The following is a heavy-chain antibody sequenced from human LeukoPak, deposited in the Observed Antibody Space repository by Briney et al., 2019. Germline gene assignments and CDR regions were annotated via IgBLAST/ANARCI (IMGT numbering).Heavy chain of an antibody. CDR3: ATAVVVPAVTLLDY. Sequence: GGPLRLSCAASGFTFSSYWMHWVRQAPGKGLVWVSRINSDGSSTSYADSVKGRFTISRDNAKNTLYLQMNSLRAEDTAVYYCATAVVVPAVTLLDYWGQGTLVTVSS. CDR2: INSDGSST. D-gene: IGHD2-2*01. V-gene: IGHV3-74*01. CDR1: GFTFSSYW. J-gene: IGHJ4*02.